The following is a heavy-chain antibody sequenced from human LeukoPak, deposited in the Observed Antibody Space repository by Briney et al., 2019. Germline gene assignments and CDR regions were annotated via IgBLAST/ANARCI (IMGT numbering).Heavy chain of an antibody. D-gene: IGHD2-21*02. CDR2: INSDGSST. CDR1: GFTFSSYW. CDR3: AREVNCGGDCDYYYGMDV. J-gene: IGHJ6*02. Sequence: EGSLRLSCAASGFTFSSYWMHWVRQAPGKGLVWVSRINSDGSSTSYADSVKGRFTISRDNAKNTLYLQMNSLRAEDTAVHYCAREVNCGGDCDYYYGMDVWGQGTTVTVSS. V-gene: IGHV3-74*01.